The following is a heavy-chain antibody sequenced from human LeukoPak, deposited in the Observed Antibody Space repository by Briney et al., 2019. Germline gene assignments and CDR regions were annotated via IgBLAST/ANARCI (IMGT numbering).Heavy chain of an antibody. CDR3: ARGTYDFWSGPPPGWFDP. CDR1: GYSISSGYY. D-gene: IGHD3-3*01. V-gene: IGHV4-38-2*01. J-gene: IGHJ5*02. Sequence: PSETLSPTCAVSGYSISSGYYWGWIRQPPGKGLEWIGSIYHSGSTYYDPSLKSRVTISVDTSKNQFSLKLSSVTAADTAVYYCARGTYDFWSGPPPGWFDPWGQGTLVTVSS. CDR2: IYHSGST.